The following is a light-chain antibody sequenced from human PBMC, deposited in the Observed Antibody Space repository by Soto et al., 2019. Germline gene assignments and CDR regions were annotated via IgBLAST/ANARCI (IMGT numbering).Light chain of an antibody. CDR1: RGIQPW. J-gene: IGKJ5*01. Sequence: DVHMTQSPSYVSASVGDRVTLAXRASRGIQPWFAWYQQEPGXPPKXXXANXSSLQRGGPSRFSGSGSVTDFTLTINSLQPEDFATYYCQQAASFPRTVGQGTRLEIK. CDR2: NXS. V-gene: IGKV1-12*01. CDR3: QQAASFPRT.